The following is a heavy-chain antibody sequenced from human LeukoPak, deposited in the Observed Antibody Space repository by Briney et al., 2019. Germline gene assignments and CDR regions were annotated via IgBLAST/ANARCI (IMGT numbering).Heavy chain of an antibody. CDR1: GGSFSGYY. CDR2: INHSGST. CDR3: ARGPYHWFDP. V-gene: IGHV4-34*01. J-gene: IGHJ5*02. Sequence: SETLSLTCAVYGGSFSGYYWSWIRQPPGKGLEWIGEINHSGSTNYNPSLKSRVTISEDTSKNQFSLKLSSVTAADTAVYYCARGPYHWFDPWGQGTLVTVSS.